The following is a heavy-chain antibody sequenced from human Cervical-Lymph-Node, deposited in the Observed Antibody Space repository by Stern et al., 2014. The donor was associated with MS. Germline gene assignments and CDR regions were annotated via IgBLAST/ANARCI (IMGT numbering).Heavy chain of an antibody. J-gene: IGHJ4*02. V-gene: IGHV4-4*02. D-gene: IGHD3-10*01. CDR2: VFISAST. CDR1: GGSITSSHW. Sequence: QVQLQESGPGLVKPSGTLSLTCAVSGGSITSSHWWSWVRQPPGKGLEWIGDVFISASTNYNPSLQRRVYVYLDKATKPIYLSMNSVTAADTAVYYCARRASGYYFDSWGQGTLVTVSS. CDR3: ARRASGYYFDS.